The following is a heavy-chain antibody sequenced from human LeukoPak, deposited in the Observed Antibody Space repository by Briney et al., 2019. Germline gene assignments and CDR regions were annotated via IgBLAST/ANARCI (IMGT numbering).Heavy chain of an antibody. J-gene: IGHJ4*02. Sequence: GGSLRLSCAASGFTFSSYWMSWVRQPPGKGLEWVAIIKQDGSEKYYVNSVKGRFTISRDNSKNTLYLQMNSLRAEDTAVYYCARRAGAYSHPYDYWGQGTLVTVSS. D-gene: IGHD4/OR15-4a*01. CDR2: IKQDGSEK. CDR1: GFTFSSYW. CDR3: ARRAGAYSHPYDY. V-gene: IGHV3-7*03.